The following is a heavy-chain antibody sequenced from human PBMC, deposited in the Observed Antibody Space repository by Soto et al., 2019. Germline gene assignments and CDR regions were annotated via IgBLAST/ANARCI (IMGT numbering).Heavy chain of an antibody. Sequence: SCQASGGTCRCCGITWVQQAPGQGLEWMGGSIAIFGTAHYAQKFQGRVTTTADESTSTAYMALRSLRSEDRTVYYCARDQCMVRGVSRSLYGMDVWSQGTRVTVSS. CDR3: ARDQCMVRGVSRSLYGMDV. CDR2: SIAIFGTA. V-gene: IGHV1-69*01. CDR1: GGTCRCCG. J-gene: IGHJ6*02. D-gene: IGHD3-10*01.